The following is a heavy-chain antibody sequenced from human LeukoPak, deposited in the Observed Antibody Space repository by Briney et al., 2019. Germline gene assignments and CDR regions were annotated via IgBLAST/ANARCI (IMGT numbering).Heavy chain of an antibody. Sequence: QPGGSPRLSCAASGFTVSSNYMSWVRQAPGKGLEWVSAISSSGDTYYAGSVKGRFTISRDNSKNTLYLQMNSLRAEDTAVYYCAKDAVGATAYYFDYWGQGTLVTVSS. D-gene: IGHD1-26*01. J-gene: IGHJ4*02. CDR3: AKDAVGATAYYFDY. CDR1: GFTVSSNY. V-gene: IGHV3-53*01. CDR2: ISSSGDT.